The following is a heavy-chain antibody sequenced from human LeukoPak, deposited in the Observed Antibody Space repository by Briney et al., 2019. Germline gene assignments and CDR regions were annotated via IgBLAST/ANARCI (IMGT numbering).Heavy chain of an antibody. CDR1: GFMFSSYA. CDR2: ISGSGDTT. J-gene: IGHJ4*02. CDR3: AKARYYYGSGSYPFYFDY. V-gene: IGHV3-23*01. D-gene: IGHD3-10*01. Sequence: GGSLRLSCTASGFMFSSYAMNWVRQAPGGGLEWVSAISGSGDTTYYADSVKGRFTISRENSKNTLYLQMNSLRAEDTAVYYCAKARYYYGSGSYPFYFDYWGQGTLVTVSA.